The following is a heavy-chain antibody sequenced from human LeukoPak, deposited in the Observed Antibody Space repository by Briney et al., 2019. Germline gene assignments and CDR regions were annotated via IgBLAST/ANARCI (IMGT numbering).Heavy chain of an antibody. D-gene: IGHD6-13*01. CDR2: INHSGST. CDR1: GGSFSGYY. V-gene: IGHV4-34*01. CDR3: ARGHSSSWSYIDY. Sequence: SETLSLTCAVYGGSFSGYYWSWIRQPPRKGREWNGEINHSGSTNYNPSIKSRVTISVATSTHHFSLKLGSVTAADTAVYYCARGHSSSWSYIDYWGQGTLVTVSS. J-gene: IGHJ4*02.